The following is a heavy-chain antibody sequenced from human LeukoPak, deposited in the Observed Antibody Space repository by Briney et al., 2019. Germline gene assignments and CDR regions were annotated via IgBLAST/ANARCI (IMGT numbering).Heavy chain of an antibody. CDR1: GYPISSGYN. V-gene: IGHV4-38-2*01. Sequence: SETLSLTCAVSGYPISSGYNWGWIRQPPGKGLEWIGTLSHSGSTYYNPSLKSRITMTMDTSKNQFSLQLTSVTAADTAVYFCARFGSTSGRGFDPWGQGTLVTVSS. CDR3: ARFGSTSGRGFDP. CDR2: LSHSGST. D-gene: IGHD2-2*01. J-gene: IGHJ5*02.